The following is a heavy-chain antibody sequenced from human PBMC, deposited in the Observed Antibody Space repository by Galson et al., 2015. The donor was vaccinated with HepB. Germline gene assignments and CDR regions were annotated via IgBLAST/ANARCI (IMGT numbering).Heavy chain of an antibody. J-gene: IGHJ6*02. CDR3: AKTQWELLDYYYYGMDV. CDR1: GFTFSSYW. V-gene: IGHV3-7*03. CDR2: IKQDGSEK. D-gene: IGHD1-26*01. Sequence: SLRLSCAASGFTFSSYWMSWVRQAPGKGLEWVANIKQDGSEKYYVDSVKGRFTISRDNAKNSLYLQMNSLRAEDTAVYYCAKTQWELLDYYYYGMDVWGQGTTVTVSS.